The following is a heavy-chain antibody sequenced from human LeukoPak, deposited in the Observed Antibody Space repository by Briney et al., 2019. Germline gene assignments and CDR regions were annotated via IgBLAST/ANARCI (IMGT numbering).Heavy chain of an antibody. CDR1: GFTFGDYA. CDR2: IRIKAYGGTT. J-gene: IGHJ2*01. D-gene: IGHD6-19*01. Sequence: AGGFLRLSCTTSGFTFGDYAMSWVRQAPGKGLEWVGFIRIKAYGGTTEYAASVKGRFTISRDDSKSIAYLQMNSLKTEDTAVYYCTRDPGIAVAFWYFDLWGRGTLVTVSS. CDR3: TRDPGIAVAFWYFDL. V-gene: IGHV3-49*04.